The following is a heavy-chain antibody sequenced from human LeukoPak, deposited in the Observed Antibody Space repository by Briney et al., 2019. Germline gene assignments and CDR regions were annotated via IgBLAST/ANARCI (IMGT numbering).Heavy chain of an antibody. CDR2: NSWNSGSI. Sequence: GRSLRLSCAASGFTFDDYAMHWVRQAPGKGLEWVSGNSWNSGSIGYADSVKGRFTISRDNAKNSLYLQMNSLRAEDTALYYCAKDLTIQLWLGDAFDIWGQGTMVTVSS. CDR3: AKDLTIQLWLGDAFDI. J-gene: IGHJ3*02. V-gene: IGHV3-9*01. CDR1: GFTFDDYA. D-gene: IGHD5-18*01.